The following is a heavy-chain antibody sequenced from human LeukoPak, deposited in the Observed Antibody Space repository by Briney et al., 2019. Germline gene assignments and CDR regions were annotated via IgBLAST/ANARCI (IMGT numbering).Heavy chain of an antibody. CDR3: ARGEYYYDSSGCWQFDY. CDR2: IYPGDSDT. Sequence: GESLKISCKGSGYSFTSYWIGWVRPMPGKGLEWMGIIYPGDSDTRYSPSFQGQVTISADKSISTAYLQWSSLKASDTAMYYCARGEYYYDSSGCWQFDYWGQGTLVTVSS. D-gene: IGHD3-22*01. J-gene: IGHJ4*02. V-gene: IGHV5-51*01. CDR1: GYSFTSYW.